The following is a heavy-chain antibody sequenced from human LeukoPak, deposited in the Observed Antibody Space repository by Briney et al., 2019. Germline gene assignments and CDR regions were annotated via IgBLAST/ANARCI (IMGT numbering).Heavy chain of an antibody. CDR2: INHSGST. D-gene: IGHD3-16*01. CDR3: ARGRVVFRP. V-gene: IGHV4-34*01. J-gene: IGHJ5*02. CDR1: GGSFSGYY. Sequence: SETLSLTCAVYGGSFSGYYWSWIRQPPGMGLEWIGEINHSGSTNYNPSLKSRVTISVDTSKNQFSLKLSSVTAADTAVYYCARGRVVFRPWGQGTLVTVSS.